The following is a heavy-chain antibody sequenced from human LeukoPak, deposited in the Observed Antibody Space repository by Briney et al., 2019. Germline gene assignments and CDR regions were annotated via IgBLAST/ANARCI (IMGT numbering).Heavy chain of an antibody. CDR1: GFTFSDYY. CDR3: AKSAHNYDFWSGLDY. V-gene: IGHV3-11*01. J-gene: IGHJ4*02. D-gene: IGHD3-3*01. Sequence: GGSLRLSCAASGFTFSDYYMSWIRQAPGKGLEWVSYISSSGSTIYYADSVKGRFTISRDNAKNSLYLQMNSLRAEDTAVYYCAKSAHNYDFWSGLDYWGQGTLVTVSS. CDR2: ISSSGSTI.